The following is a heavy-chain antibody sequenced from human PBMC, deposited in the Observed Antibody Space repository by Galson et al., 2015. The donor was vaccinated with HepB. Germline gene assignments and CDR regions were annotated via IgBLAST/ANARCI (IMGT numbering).Heavy chain of an antibody. CDR2: IYSGGST. V-gene: IGHV3-66*01. Sequence: SLRLSCAASGFTVSSNYMSWVRQAPGKGLEWVSVIYSGGSTYYADSVKGRFTISRDNSKNTLYLQMNSLRAEDTAVYYCARTHGDSTYLSPGYWGQGTLVTVSS. CDR1: GFTVSSNY. J-gene: IGHJ4*01. D-gene: IGHD4-17*01. CDR3: ARTHGDSTYLSPGY.